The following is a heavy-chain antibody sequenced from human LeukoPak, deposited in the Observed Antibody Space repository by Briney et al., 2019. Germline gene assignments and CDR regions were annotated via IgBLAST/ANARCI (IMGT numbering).Heavy chain of an antibody. CDR1: GGSINTYY. J-gene: IGHJ3*02. CDR3: ARGLRPDAFDI. V-gene: IGHV4-59*08. D-gene: IGHD4-17*01. Sequence: SETLSLTCTVSGGSINTYYWSWIRQPPGKGLEWIGYIYYSGSTNYNPSLKSRVTISVDTSKNQFSLKLSSVTAADTAVYYCARGLRPDAFDIWGQGTMVTVSP. CDR2: IYYSGST.